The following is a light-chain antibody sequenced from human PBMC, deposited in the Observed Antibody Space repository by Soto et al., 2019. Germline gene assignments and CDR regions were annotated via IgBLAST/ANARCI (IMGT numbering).Light chain of an antibody. CDR3: QQYGTSPIT. V-gene: IGKV3-20*01. Sequence: ENVLTQSPGTLSLSPGERATLSCRDSQTVSSYVTWYQQRPGQAPRLLISGASRRATGIPDRFSGSGSGTDFTHTISRLEPEDFALYYCQQYGTSPITFGQGTRLEIK. J-gene: IGKJ5*01. CDR1: QTVSSY. CDR2: GAS.